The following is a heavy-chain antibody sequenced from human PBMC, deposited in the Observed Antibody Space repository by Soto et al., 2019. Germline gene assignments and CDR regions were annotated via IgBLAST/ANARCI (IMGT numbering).Heavy chain of an antibody. CDR3: ARLTIFGVVPYYYYGMDV. Sequence: GESLKISCKGSGYSFTSYWISWVRQMPGKGLEWMGRIDPSDSYTNYSPSFQGHVTISADKSISTAYLQWSSLKASDTAMYYCARLTIFGVVPYYYYGMDVWGQGTKVTVSS. J-gene: IGHJ6*02. CDR1: GYSFTSYW. V-gene: IGHV5-10-1*01. D-gene: IGHD3-3*01. CDR2: IDPSDSYT.